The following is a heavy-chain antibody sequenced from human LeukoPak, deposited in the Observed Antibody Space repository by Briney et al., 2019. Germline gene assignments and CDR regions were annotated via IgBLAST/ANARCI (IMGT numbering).Heavy chain of an antibody. V-gene: IGHV3-30*02. Sequence: PGGSLRLSCAASGFTFSSYGMHWVRQAPGKGLEWVAFIRYDGSNKYYADSVKGRFTISRDNSKNTLYLQMNSLRAEDTAVYYCAKDLYDSSGSQDYWGQGTLVTVSS. CDR1: GFTFSSYG. D-gene: IGHD3-22*01. CDR3: AKDLYDSSGSQDY. CDR2: IRYDGSNK. J-gene: IGHJ4*02.